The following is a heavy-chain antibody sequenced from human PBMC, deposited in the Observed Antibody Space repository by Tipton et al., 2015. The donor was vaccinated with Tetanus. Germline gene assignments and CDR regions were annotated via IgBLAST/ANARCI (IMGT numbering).Heavy chain of an antibody. CDR1: GGSISSFNYY. D-gene: IGHD3-22*01. V-gene: IGHV4-39*01. Sequence: TLSLTCTVSGGSISSFNYYWGWIRQPPGKGLEWIGSIYYSGSTYYNPSLRSRVTMSVDTSKIQFSLKVSSVTAADTAVYYCARRFYDSSGYSFDIWGQGTMVTASS. J-gene: IGHJ3*02. CDR2: IYYSGST. CDR3: ARRFYDSSGYSFDI.